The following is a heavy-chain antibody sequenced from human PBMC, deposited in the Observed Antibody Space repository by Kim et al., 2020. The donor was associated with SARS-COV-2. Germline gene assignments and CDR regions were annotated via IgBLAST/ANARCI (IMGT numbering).Heavy chain of an antibody. CDR3: ARGKSPYSSFDAFDI. J-gene: IGHJ3*02. D-gene: IGHD6-6*01. Sequence: SETLSLTCTVSGGSISSSSYYWGWIRQPPGKGLEWIGSIYYSGSTYYNPSLKSRVTISVDTSKNQFSLKLSSVTAADTAVYYCARGKSPYSSFDAFDIWGQGTMVTVSS. CDR2: IYYSGST. V-gene: IGHV4-39*01. CDR1: GGSISSSSYY.